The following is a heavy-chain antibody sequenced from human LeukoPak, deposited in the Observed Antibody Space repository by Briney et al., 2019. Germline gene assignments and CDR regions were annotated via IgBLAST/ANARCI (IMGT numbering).Heavy chain of an antibody. CDR2: ISSSSTYI. CDR1: GFTFSSYS. D-gene: IGHD6-13*01. V-gene: IGHV3-21*01. CDR3: ARDFLRGIAAAGPDY. Sequence: GGSLRLSCAASGFTFSSYSMNWVRQAPGKGLEWVSSISSSSTYIYYADSVKCRFTISRDNAKNSLYLQMNSLRAEDTAVYYCARDFLRGIAAAGPDYWGQGTLVTVSS. J-gene: IGHJ4*02.